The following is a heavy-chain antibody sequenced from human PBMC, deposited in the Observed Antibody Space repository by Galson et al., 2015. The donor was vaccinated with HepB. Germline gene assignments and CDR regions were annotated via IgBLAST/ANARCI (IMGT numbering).Heavy chain of an antibody. V-gene: IGHV3-23*01. CDR1: GFIFRSYA. D-gene: IGHD6-19*01. J-gene: IGHJ5*02. CDR3: AKHSSGWCDH. Sequence: SLRLSCAASGFIFRSYAMSWVRQAPGKGLEWASTIGSGGSTFYADSVKGRFTISRDNSKNTLYLQMNSLRGEDTAVYYCAKHSSGWCDHWGQGTLVTVSS. CDR2: IGSGGST.